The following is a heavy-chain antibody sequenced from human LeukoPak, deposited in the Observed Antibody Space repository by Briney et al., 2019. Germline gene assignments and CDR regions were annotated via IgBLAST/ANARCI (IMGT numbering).Heavy chain of an antibody. CDR1: GFTFSSYA. CDR2: ISSNGGST. Sequence: GGSLRLSCSASGFTFSSYAMHWVRQAPGKGLEYVSAISSNGGSTYYADSVKGRFTISRDNSKNTLYLQMSSLRAEDTAVYYCVKALLGIAAAWGAFDIWGQGTMATVSS. CDR3: VKALLGIAAAWGAFDI. D-gene: IGHD6-13*01. J-gene: IGHJ3*02. V-gene: IGHV3-64D*06.